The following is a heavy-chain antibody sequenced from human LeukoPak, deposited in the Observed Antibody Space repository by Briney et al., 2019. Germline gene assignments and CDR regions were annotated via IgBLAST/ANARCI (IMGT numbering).Heavy chain of an antibody. CDR1: GGSFSGYY. Sequence: SETLSLTCAVYGGSFSGYYWSWIRQPPGKGLEWIGEINHSGSTNYNPSLKSRVTISVDTSKNQFSLKLSSVTAADTAVYYCARGQSRGYSYGHRSGAFDIWGQGTMVTVSS. D-gene: IGHD5-18*01. CDR3: ARGQSRGYSYGHRSGAFDI. V-gene: IGHV4-34*01. CDR2: INHSGST. J-gene: IGHJ3*02.